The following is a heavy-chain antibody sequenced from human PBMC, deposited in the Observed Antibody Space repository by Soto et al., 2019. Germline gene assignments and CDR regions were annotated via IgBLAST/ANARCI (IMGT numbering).Heavy chain of an antibody. J-gene: IGHJ4*02. Sequence: QVQLVQSGAEVRKPGSSVKVSCKASGGTFSRHAISWVRQAPGQELEWMGWIIPIFGTANHAQKFQGRVTIIADESTSTVYMEWSSLRCEETAMYYCARGWGYYSNANEYAYWGQGTLVIDS. V-gene: IGHV1-69*01. CDR3: ARGWGYYSNANEYAY. CDR2: IIPIFGTA. CDR1: GGTFSRHA. D-gene: IGHD2-8*01.